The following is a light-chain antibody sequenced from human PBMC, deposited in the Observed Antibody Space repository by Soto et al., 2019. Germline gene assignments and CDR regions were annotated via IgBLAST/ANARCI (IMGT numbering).Light chain of an antibody. V-gene: IGLV2-14*01. Sequence: QSVLTQPASVSWSPGQAINISCSGSSRDVGAHNFVSWYQHHPGKAPKLMIYEVSNRPSGVSNRFSGSKSGNTASLTISGLQAEDEADYYCNSYTSSNTYVFGSGTKVTV. CDR2: EVS. J-gene: IGLJ1*01. CDR3: NSYTSSNTYV. CDR1: SRDVGAHNF.